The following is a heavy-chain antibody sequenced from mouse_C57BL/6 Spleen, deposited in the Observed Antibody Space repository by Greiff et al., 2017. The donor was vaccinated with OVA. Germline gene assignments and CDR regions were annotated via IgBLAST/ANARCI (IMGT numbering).Heavy chain of an antibody. CDR3: ARGPTTVVAPYAMDY. CDR2: INPSNGGT. V-gene: IGHV1-53*01. Sequence: QVQLQQPGTELVKPGDSVKLSCKASGYTFTSYWMHWVKQRPGQGLEWIGNINPSNGGTNYNEKFKSKATLTVDKSSSTAYMQLSSLTSEDSAVYYCARGPTTVVAPYAMDYWGQGTSVTVSS. D-gene: IGHD1-1*01. J-gene: IGHJ4*01. CDR1: GYTFTSYW.